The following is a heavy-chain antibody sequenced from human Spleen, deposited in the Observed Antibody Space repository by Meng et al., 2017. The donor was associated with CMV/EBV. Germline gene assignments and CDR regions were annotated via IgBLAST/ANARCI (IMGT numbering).Heavy chain of an antibody. Sequence: SETLSLTCTVSGGSISSSSYYWGWIRQPPGKGLEWIGSIYYSGSTYYNPSLKSRVTMLVDKSKNQFSLKVTSVTAADTALYYCARIGGVVRSAFDIWGRGTMVTVSS. V-gene: IGHV4-39*07. J-gene: IGHJ3*02. D-gene: IGHD2-8*02. CDR3: ARIGGVVRSAFDI. CDR1: GGSISSSSYY. CDR2: IYYSGST.